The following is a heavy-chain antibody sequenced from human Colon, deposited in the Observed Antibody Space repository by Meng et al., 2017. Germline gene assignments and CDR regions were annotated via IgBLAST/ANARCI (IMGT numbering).Heavy chain of an antibody. CDR1: GYPFTDYY. CDR2: INPNSGGT. Sequence: QVQRWDAVAAVKQPGASVNVSCKASGYPFTDYYIHWVRQAPGQGLEWMGRINPNSGGTNYAQKFQGRVTMTRDTSISTAYMELSRLRSDDTAVYYCARGYLVVVPTAPNAGYWGQGTLVTVSS. D-gene: IGHD2-2*01. V-gene: IGHV1-2*06. J-gene: IGHJ4*02. CDR3: ARGYLVVVPTAPNAGY.